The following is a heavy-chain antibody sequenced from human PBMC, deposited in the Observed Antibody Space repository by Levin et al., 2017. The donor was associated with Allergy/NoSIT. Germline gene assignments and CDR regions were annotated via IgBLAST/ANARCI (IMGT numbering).Heavy chain of an antibody. Sequence: KPSETLSLTCTVSNFSISSGYYWGWIRQPPGKGLEWIGSVYHSGSTYYNASLKSRATVSVDTSKNQFFLRLRSVTAADTAVYYCVRDHRPGNFDNWGQGTLVTVSS. CDR2: VYHSGST. CDR1: NFSISSGYY. V-gene: IGHV4-38-2*02. J-gene: IGHJ4*02. CDR3: VRDHRPGNFDN.